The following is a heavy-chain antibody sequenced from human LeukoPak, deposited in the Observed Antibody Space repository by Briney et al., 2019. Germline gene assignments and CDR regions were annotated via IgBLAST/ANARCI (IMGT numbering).Heavy chain of an antibody. CDR3: AATLVDIVATTVYYYGMDV. D-gene: IGHD5-12*01. Sequence: GGSLRLSCAASGFTFYSYSMNWVRQAPGKGLEWVSVIYSGGSTYYADSVKGRFTISRDNSKNTLYLQMNSLRAEDTAVYYCAATLVDIVATTVYYYGMDVWGQGTTVTVSS. J-gene: IGHJ6*02. CDR1: GFTFYSYS. CDR2: IYSGGST. V-gene: IGHV3-53*01.